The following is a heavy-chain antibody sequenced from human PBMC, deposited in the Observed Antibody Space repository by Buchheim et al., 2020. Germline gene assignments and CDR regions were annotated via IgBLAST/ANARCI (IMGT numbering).Heavy chain of an antibody. V-gene: IGHV1-69*01. D-gene: IGHD2-15*01. CDR2: IIPIFGTA. CDR3: ARARRDNSLGYCSGGSCYSYYYYGMDV. J-gene: IGHJ6*02. Sequence: QVQLVQSGAEVKKPGSSVKVSCKASGGTFSSYAISWVRQAPGQGLEWMGGIIPIFGTANYAQKFQGRVTITADESTSTAYMELSSLRSEDTAVYYCARARRDNSLGYCSGGSCYSYYYYGMDVWGQGTT. CDR1: GGTFSSYA.